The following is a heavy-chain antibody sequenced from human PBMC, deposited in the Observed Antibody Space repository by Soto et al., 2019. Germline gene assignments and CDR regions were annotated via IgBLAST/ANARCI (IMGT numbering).Heavy chain of an antibody. Sequence: GGSLRLSCAASGFTVSNNYMTWVRQAPGKGLEWVSFIYSSGSTYYADSVKGRFTISRDNFKNTLYLQMNSLRAEDTAVYYCARGDPTYYYDSRQTPGFDFWGQGTLVTVSS. CDR2: IYSSGST. CDR3: ARGDPTYYYDSRQTPGFDF. V-gene: IGHV3-53*01. D-gene: IGHD3-22*01. CDR1: GFTVSNNY. J-gene: IGHJ4*02.